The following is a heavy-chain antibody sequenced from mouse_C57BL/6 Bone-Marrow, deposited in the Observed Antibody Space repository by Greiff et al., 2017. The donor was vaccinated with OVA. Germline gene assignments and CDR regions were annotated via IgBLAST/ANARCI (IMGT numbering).Heavy chain of an antibody. CDR3: ARELRVYYFDY. D-gene: IGHD1-1*01. J-gene: IGHJ2*01. CDR1: GYSITSGYD. V-gene: IGHV3-1*01. Sequence: EVQLVESGPGMVKPSQSLSLTCTVTGYSITSGYDWHWIRHFPGNKLEWMGYISYSGSTNYNPSLKSRISITHDTSKNHFFLKLNSVTTEDTATYYCARELRVYYFDYWGQGTTLTVSS. CDR2: ISYSGST.